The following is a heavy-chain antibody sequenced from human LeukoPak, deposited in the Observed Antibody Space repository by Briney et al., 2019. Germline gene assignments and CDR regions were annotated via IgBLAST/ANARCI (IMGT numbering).Heavy chain of an antibody. CDR1: GFTFSSYS. CDR2: ISSSSSYI. D-gene: IGHD5-18*01. Sequence: PGGSLRLSCAASGFTFSSYSMNWVRQAPGKGLEWVSSISSSSSYIYYADSVKGRFTISRDNARNSLYLQMNSLRAEDTAVYYCARALSDTAMAIYYYGMDVWGQGTTVTVSS. V-gene: IGHV3-21*01. CDR3: ARALSDTAMAIYYYGMDV. J-gene: IGHJ6*02.